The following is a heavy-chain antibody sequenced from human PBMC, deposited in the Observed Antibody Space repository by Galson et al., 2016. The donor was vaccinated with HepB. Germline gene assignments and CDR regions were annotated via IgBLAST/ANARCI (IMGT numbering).Heavy chain of an antibody. CDR3: ARGGYSGYDWVRNWFDP. Sequence: SLRLSCAASGFTFSSYSMHWVRQAPGKGLEWVSFISSSSSYIYYADSVKGRFTISRDNAKNSLYLQMNSLRAEDTAVYYCARGGYSGYDWVRNWFDPWGQGTLVTVSS. CDR1: GFTFSSYS. V-gene: IGHV3-21*01. J-gene: IGHJ5*02. CDR2: ISSSSSYI. D-gene: IGHD5-12*01.